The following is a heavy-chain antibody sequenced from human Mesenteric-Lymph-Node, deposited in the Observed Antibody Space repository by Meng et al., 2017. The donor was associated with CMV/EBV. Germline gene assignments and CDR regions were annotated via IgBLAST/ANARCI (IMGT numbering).Heavy chain of an antibody. CDR1: GGSCNGYY. D-gene: IGHD3-9*01. CDR3: ARGSSYDILTGYFDY. J-gene: IGHJ4*02. Sequence: QWGARLLKPSASLSCSSAVSGGSCNGYYWNWIRQSPGKGLGWVGEINHSGSTTYNPSFTSRIIRSVDTSTNQISLNMSSVTAADTAVYYCARGSSYDILTGYFDYWGQGALVTVSS. CDR2: INHSGST. V-gene: IGHV4-34*01.